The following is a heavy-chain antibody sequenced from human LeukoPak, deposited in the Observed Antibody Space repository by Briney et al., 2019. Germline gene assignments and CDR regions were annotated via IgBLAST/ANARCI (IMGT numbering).Heavy chain of an antibody. V-gene: IGHV3-23*01. J-gene: IGHJ4*02. CDR2: IIGSSGDT. CDR3: AKGAYDYIEMGYFDY. D-gene: IGHD5-12*01. CDR1: SESFSDYY. Sequence: ETLSLTCAVYSESFSDYYWSWIRQPPGKGLEWVSLIIGSSGDTFYADSVKGRFTISRDNSKNRLYLQMNSLRAEDTALYYCAKGAYDYIEMGYFDYWGQGTLVTVSS.